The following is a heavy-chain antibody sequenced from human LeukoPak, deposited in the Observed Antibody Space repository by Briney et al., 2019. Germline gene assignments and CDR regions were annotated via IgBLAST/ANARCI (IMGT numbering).Heavy chain of an antibody. CDR3: ARDRGIAAAAHDAFDI. V-gene: IGHV3-74*01. CDR2: INSDGINT. D-gene: IGHD6-13*01. Sequence: GGSLRLSCAASGFTFSNYWMHWVRQAPGKGLVWVSRINSDGINTSYADSVKGRFTISRDNAKNTLNLQMNSLRAEDTAVYYCARDRGIAAAAHDAFDIWGQGTMVTVSS. J-gene: IGHJ3*02. CDR1: GFTFSNYW.